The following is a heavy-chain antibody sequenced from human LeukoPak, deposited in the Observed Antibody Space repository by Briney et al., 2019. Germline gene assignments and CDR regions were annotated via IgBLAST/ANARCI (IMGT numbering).Heavy chain of an antibody. D-gene: IGHD6-6*01. J-gene: IGHJ4*02. V-gene: IGHV4-34*08. CDR2: INLGGST. Sequence: GSLRLSCAASGFTFKNYAMYWVRQSPGKGLEWIGEINLGGSTNYNPSLKSRVTMTIDTSKKEVSLKLTSVTASDTSIYFCATSSKVVRPDSWDYWGQGTLVTVSS. CDR1: GFTFKNYA. CDR3: ATSSKVVRPDSWDY.